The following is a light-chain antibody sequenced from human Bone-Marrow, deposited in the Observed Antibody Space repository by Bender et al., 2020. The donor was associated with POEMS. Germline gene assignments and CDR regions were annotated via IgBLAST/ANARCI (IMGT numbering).Light chain of an antibody. CDR3: AVWDDSLNGWV. Sequence: QSALTQPPSASGSLGQSVTISCIGTTSDVGGYTSVSWYQHHPGKAPKLIIYEVSTRPSGVPDRFSGSKSGDTASLTVSGLQGEDEADYYCAVWDDSLNGWVFGGGTKLTVL. CDR1: TSDVGGYTS. J-gene: IGLJ3*02. V-gene: IGLV2-8*01. CDR2: EVS.